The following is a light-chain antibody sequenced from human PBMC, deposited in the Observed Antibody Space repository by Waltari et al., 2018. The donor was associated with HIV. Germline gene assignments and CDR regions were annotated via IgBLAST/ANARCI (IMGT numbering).Light chain of an antibody. CDR2: RNN. CDR1: GFNIGSNY. V-gene: IGLV1-47*01. CDR3: VTWDDNLSGVV. Sequence: QSVLTQPPSASGTPGQRVSISCSGSGFNIGSNYVYWYQKVPGTAPQVLIHRNNQRPSGVPDRFSGSKSGTSASLAISGLRSEDEADYYCVTWDDNLSGVVFGGGTKLTVL. J-gene: IGLJ2*01.